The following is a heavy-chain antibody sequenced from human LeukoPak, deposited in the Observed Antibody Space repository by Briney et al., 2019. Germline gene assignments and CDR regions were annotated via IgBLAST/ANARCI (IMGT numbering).Heavy chain of an antibody. Sequence: SETLSLTCTVSGGSIRNYYWSWIRQPPGKGLEWIGYIYYSGSTNYNPSLKSRVTISVDTSKNQFSLKLSSVTAADTAVYYCARRGVGHSYGYRSQTYYYYMDVWGKGTTVTVSS. J-gene: IGHJ6*03. CDR3: ARRGVGHSYGYRSQTYYYYMDV. CDR2: IYYSGST. D-gene: IGHD5-18*01. V-gene: IGHV4-59*01. CDR1: GGSIRNYY.